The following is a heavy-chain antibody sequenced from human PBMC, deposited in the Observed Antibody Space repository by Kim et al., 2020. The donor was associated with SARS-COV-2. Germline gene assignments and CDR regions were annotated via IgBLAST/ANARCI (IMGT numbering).Heavy chain of an antibody. Sequence: LKSRVTISVDKSKNQFSLKLSTVTAADTAVYYCARGYYYDSSGYYYWFDYWGQGTLVTVSS. CDR3: ARGYYYDSSGYYYWFDY. J-gene: IGHJ4*02. D-gene: IGHD3-22*01. V-gene: IGHV4-4*02.